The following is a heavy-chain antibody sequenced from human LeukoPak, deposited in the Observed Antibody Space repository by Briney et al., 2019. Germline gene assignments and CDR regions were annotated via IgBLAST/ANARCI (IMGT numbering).Heavy chain of an antibody. Sequence: SETLSLTCTVSGGSVSSGSYYWSWIRQPPGKGLEWIGYFYYSGSTNYNPALKSRVTISVDTSKNQYSLKLSSVTAADTAVYYCARGGYDYVWGSYRGTGFDYWGQGTLVTVSS. J-gene: IGHJ4*02. V-gene: IGHV4-61*01. CDR3: ARGGYDYVWGSYRGTGFDY. CDR1: GGSVSSGSYY. D-gene: IGHD3-16*02. CDR2: FYYSGST.